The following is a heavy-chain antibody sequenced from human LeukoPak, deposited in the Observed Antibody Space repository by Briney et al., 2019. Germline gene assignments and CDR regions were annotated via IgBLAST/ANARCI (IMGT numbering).Heavy chain of an antibody. CDR2: MSGTGSGST. J-gene: IGHJ4*02. CDR3: ASGPWELDF. CDR1: GGSISNHD. D-gene: IGHD1-26*01. Sequence: SDTLSLTCSVSGGSISNHDRAWIRQPPGKGLEWIGYMSGTGSGSTYYSPSLASRVTISVDTSKNQFSMKLHSGVPADTAVYYCASGPWELDFWGRGILVTVSS. V-gene: IGHV4-59*07.